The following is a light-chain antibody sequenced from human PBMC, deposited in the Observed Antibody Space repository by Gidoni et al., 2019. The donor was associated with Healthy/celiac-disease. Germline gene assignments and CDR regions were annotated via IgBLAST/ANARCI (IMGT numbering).Light chain of an antibody. V-gene: IGKV1-9*01. CDR2: AAS. Sequence: TQSPSFLSASVGDRVTITCRASQGISSYLAWYQQKPGKAPKLLIYAASTLQSGVPSRFSGSGSGTEFTLTISSLQPEDFATYYCQQLNSYLALTFXGXTKVQIK. CDR3: QQLNSYLALT. J-gene: IGKJ4*01. CDR1: QGISSY.